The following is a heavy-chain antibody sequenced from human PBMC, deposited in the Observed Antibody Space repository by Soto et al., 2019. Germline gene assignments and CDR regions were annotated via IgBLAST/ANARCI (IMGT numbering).Heavy chain of an antibody. CDR2: ILPIFGTA. D-gene: IGHD2-21*02. V-gene: IGHV1-69*12. CDR3: ARGHDYGGNSDAFDL. J-gene: IGHJ3*01. Sequence: QVQLVQSGAEVKKPGSSVKVSCKASGGTFSTDAINWVRQAPGQGPEWMGGILPIFGTADYAQKFQGRVTITADVSTTTAYMELSSLRSEDTAVYYCARGHDYGGNSDAFDLWGKGTMVTVSS. CDR1: GGTFSTDA.